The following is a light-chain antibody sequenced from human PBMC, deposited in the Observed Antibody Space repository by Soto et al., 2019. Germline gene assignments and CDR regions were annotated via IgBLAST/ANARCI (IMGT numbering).Light chain of an antibody. CDR1: QSVSSKY. Sequence: EIVLTQSRGTVSLSRGERATLSCRASQSVSSKYLAWYQQKPGQAPRVLIYGTSIRASGVPERFSGGGSGTDFTLTITRLEPEDFAVYYCQQYGSSLFTFGPGTKVDIK. CDR3: QQYGSSLFT. V-gene: IGKV3-20*01. CDR2: GTS. J-gene: IGKJ3*01.